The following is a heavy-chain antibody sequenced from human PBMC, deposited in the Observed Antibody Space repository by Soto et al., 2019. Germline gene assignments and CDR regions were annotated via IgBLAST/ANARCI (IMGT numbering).Heavy chain of an antibody. J-gene: IGHJ6*02. Sequence: QVRLQESGPELVKPSQTLSLTCTVSGGSISSGGYYWSWIRQHPGKGLEWIGYIYYSGSTYYNPSLKSRVTISVDTSKNQFSLKLSSVTAADTAVYYCARGGCSSTSCHLLYYYYYGMDVWSQGTTVTVSS. CDR3: ARGGCSSTSCHLLYYYYYGMDV. CDR1: GGSISSGGYY. CDR2: IYYSGST. V-gene: IGHV4-31*03. D-gene: IGHD2-2*01.